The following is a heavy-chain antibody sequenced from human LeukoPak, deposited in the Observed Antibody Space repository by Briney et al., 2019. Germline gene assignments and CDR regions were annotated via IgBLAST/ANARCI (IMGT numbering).Heavy chain of an antibody. Sequence: PSETLSLTCTVSGGSISSSSYYWGWIRQPPGKGLEWIGSIYYSGSAYYNPSLKSRVTISVDTSKNQFSLKLSSVTAADTAVYYCARRRQLWLMGGAFDIWGQGTMVTVSS. J-gene: IGHJ3*02. D-gene: IGHD5-18*01. CDR1: GGSISSSSYY. CDR3: ARRRQLWLMGGAFDI. V-gene: IGHV4-39*07. CDR2: IYYSGSA.